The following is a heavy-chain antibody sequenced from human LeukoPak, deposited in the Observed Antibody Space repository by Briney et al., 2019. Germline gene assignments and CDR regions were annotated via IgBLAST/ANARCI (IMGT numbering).Heavy chain of an antibody. Sequence: SETLSLTCTVSGGSISSGDYYWSWIRQPPGKGLEWIGYIYYSGSTYYNPSLKSRVTISVDTSKNQFSLKLSSVTAADTAVYYCARQAYYYDSSGYSPLFDYWGQGTLVTVSS. D-gene: IGHD3-22*01. J-gene: IGHJ4*02. CDR1: GGSISSGDYY. CDR3: ARQAYYYDSSGYSPLFDY. V-gene: IGHV4-30-4*01. CDR2: IYYSGST.